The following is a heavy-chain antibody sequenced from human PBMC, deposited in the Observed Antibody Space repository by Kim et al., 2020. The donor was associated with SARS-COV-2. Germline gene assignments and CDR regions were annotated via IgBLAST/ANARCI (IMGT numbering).Heavy chain of an antibody. Sequence: SETLSLTCAVYGGSFSGYYWSWIRQPPGKGLEWIGEINHSGSTNYNPSLKSRVTISVDTSKNQFSLKLSSVTAADTAVYYCARGPTVLRYFDWLVSAYYYYGMDVWGQGTTVTVSS. CDR2: INHSGST. CDR3: ARGPTVLRYFDWLVSAYYYYGMDV. V-gene: IGHV4-34*01. D-gene: IGHD3-9*01. CDR1: GGSFSGYY. J-gene: IGHJ6*02.